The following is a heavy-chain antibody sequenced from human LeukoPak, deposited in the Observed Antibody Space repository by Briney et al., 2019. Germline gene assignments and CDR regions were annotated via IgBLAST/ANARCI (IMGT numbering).Heavy chain of an antibody. D-gene: IGHD1-14*01. CDR1: GFTVSSNY. CDR2: ISSSSSYI. J-gene: IGHJ4*02. Sequence: GGSLRLSCAASGFTVSSNYMSWVRQAPGKGLEWVSSISSSSSYIYYADSVKGRFTISRDNAKNSLYLQMNSLRAEDTAVYFCARTLNPLRRTGEPKYYFAYWGQGTLVTVSS. V-gene: IGHV3-21*01. CDR3: ARTLNPLRRTGEPKYYFAY.